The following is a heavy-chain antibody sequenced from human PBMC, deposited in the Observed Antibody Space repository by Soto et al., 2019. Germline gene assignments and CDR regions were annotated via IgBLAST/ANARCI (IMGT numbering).Heavy chain of an antibody. CDR1: GVSRTSANP. Sequence: SVTLSLTCPVAGVSRTSANPWTWIRKSPQRGLEYIGEIFHDGTANYYPSFERRVAMSVDTSRNQFSLKLTSVTAADTAVYFCARLVYDTRLNYMYFDFWGPGTLVTVSS. V-gene: IGHV4-4*02. J-gene: IGHJ4*02. CDR3: ARLVYDTRLNYMYFDF. CDR2: IFHDGTA. D-gene: IGHD3-10*01.